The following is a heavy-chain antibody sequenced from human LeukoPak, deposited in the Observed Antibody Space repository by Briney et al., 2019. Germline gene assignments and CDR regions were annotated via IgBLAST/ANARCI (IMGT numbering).Heavy chain of an antibody. CDR3: ARDGTPIYSSGWVYMDV. CDR2: ISGSGNTI. D-gene: IGHD6-25*01. J-gene: IGHJ4*02. V-gene: IGHV3-48*04. Sequence: GGSLRLSCAASGFTFSSYSMNWVRQAPGKGLEWVSYISGSGNTIYYADSVKGRFTISRDNAENSPYLHMSSLRVEDTAVYYCARDGTPIYSSGWVYMDVWGQGTLVTVSS. CDR1: GFTFSSYS.